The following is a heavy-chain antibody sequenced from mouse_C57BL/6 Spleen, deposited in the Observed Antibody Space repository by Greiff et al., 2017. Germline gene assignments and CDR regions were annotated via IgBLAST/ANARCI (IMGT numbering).Heavy chain of an antibody. V-gene: IGHV1-39*01. CDR1: GYSFTDYN. CDR2: INPNYGAT. D-gene: IGHD2-1*01. CDR3: SRTCNPLEGYFDY. J-gene: IGHJ2*01. Sequence: EVQLQQSGPELVKPGASVKISCKASGYSFTDYNMNWVTQSNGKSLEWIGVINPNYGATSYNQKFKGKATLTVDQSSSTAYMQLNSLTSEDSGVYYGSRTCNPLEGYFDYWGQGTTLTVSS.